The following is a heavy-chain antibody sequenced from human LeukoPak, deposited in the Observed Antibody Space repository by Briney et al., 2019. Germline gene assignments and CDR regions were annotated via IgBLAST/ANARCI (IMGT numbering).Heavy chain of an antibody. CDR2: ISSSSSYI. CDR1: EFTFSDYS. Sequence: PGGSLRLSCAASEFTFSDYSMNWVRQAPGKGLEWVSSISSSSSYIYYADSLKGRFTISRDNAKLSLYLQVDSLRAEDTAVYYCARGPDYFDAGGYYPFYFDYWGQGSLVTVSS. D-gene: IGHD3-3*01. CDR3: ARGPDYFDAGGYYPFYFDY. V-gene: IGHV3-21*01. J-gene: IGHJ4*02.